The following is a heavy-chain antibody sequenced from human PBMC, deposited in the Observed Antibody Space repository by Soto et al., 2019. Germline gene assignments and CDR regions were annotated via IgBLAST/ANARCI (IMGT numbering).Heavy chain of an antibody. J-gene: IGHJ5*02. Sequence: EVQLVQSGAEVKKPGESLRISCKGSGYSFTSYWISWVRQMPVKGLEWMGRIDPSDSDTNYSPSFQGHVTISADKSISTAYLQWSSLKASDTDMYDCAITGPQLFGELLYRWFDPWGQGTLVTVSS. CDR3: AITGPQLFGELLYRWFDP. D-gene: IGHD3-10*02. CDR2: IDPSDSDT. CDR1: GYSFTSYW. V-gene: IGHV5-10-1*01.